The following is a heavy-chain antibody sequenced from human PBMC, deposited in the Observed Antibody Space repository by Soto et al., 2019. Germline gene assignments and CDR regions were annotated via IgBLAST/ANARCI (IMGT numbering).Heavy chain of an antibody. CDR3: ARGQWLFAFDI. V-gene: IGHV4-59*01. CDR2: IYYSGST. D-gene: IGHD6-19*01. J-gene: IGHJ3*02. Sequence: PSETLSLTCTVSGGSISSYYWSWIRQPPGKGLEWIGYIYYSGSTNYNPSLKSQVTISVDTSKNQFSLKLSSVTAADTAVYYCARGQWLFAFDIWGQGTMVTVSS. CDR1: GGSISSYY.